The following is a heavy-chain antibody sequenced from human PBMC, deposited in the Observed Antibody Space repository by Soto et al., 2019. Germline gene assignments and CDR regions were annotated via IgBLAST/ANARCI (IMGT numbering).Heavy chain of an antibody. D-gene: IGHD3-3*01. CDR3: ARDHITIFGVVQAPYYMDV. Sequence: GASVKVSFKASGYTFTSYGISWVRQAPGQGLEWMGWISAYNGNTNYAQKLQGRVTMTTDTSTSTAYMELRSLRSDDTVVYYCARDHITIFGVVQAPYYMDVWGKGTTVTVSS. CDR1: GYTFTSYG. CDR2: ISAYNGNT. J-gene: IGHJ6*03. V-gene: IGHV1-18*01.